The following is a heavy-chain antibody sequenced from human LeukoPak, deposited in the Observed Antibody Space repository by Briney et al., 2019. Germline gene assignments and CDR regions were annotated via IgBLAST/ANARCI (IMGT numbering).Heavy chain of an antibody. D-gene: IGHD1-14*01. Sequence: SETLSLTCTVSGGSISSSSYYWGWIRQPPGKGLEWIGYIYYSGSTNYNPSLKSRVTISEDTSKNQFSLKLTSVTAADTAVYYCGRLSYNSYGMDVWGQGTTVAVSS. CDR2: IYYSGST. J-gene: IGHJ6*02. CDR1: GGSISSSSYY. V-gene: IGHV4-61*05. CDR3: GRLSYNSYGMDV.